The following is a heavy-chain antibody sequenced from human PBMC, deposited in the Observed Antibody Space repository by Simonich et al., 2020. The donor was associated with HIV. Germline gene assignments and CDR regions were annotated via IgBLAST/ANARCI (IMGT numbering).Heavy chain of an antibody. D-gene: IGHD2-8*01. CDR2: ISDDGNNK. CDR1: GFTFRDYA. CDR3: ARDFYYCSNGVCYTGGVVDY. Sequence: QVQLVESGGGVVQPGRSLRLSCAASGFTFRDYAMHWVRQAPGKRLEWVAIISDDGNNKDSADSVKGRFTISRDNSKNTVYLQMNSLRAEDTAVYFCARDFYYCSNGVCYTGGVVDYWGQGTLVTVSS. V-gene: IGHV3-30*07. J-gene: IGHJ4*02.